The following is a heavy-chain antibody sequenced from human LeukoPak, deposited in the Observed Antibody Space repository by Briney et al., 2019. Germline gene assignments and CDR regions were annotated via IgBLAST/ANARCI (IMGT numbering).Heavy chain of an antibody. V-gene: IGHV3-30*18. J-gene: IGHJ1*01. CDR3: AKKETSSSWYGEYFQH. CDR1: GFSFNSYA. CDR2: ISYDGSNK. D-gene: IGHD6-13*01. Sequence: GGSLRLSCAGSGFSFNSYAIHWVRQAPGKGLEWVAVISYDGSNKYYADSVKGRFTISRDNSKNALYLQMNSLRPEDTAVYYCAKKETSSSWYGEYFQHWGQGTLVTVSS.